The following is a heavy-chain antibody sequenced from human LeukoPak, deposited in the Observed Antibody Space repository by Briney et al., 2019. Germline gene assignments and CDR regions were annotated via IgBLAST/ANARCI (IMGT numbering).Heavy chain of an antibody. Sequence: SQTLSLTCTVSGDSINSGDNYWSWIRQPPGKGLEWSGHIYHSGTTYYNPSVKSRMTISVDTSKNQFSLNLRSVTAADTAVYYCARVQYCSGGSCHNLRLFDHWGQGTLVTVSS. CDR3: ARVQYCSGGSCHNLRLFDH. D-gene: IGHD2-15*01. CDR2: IYHSGTT. CDR1: GDSINSGDNY. V-gene: IGHV4-30-4*08. J-gene: IGHJ4*02.